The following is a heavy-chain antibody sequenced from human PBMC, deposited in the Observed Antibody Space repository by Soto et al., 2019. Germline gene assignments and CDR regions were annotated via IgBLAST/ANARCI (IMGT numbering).Heavy chain of an antibody. CDR2: IYYSGST. Sequence: QVQLQESGPGLVKPSQTLSLTCTVSGGSISSGGYYWSWIRQHPGKGLEWIGYIYYSGSTYYNPSLKSGVTISVDTSKNKFSRKLSADPGPYTAVYYCARSRSINYYYYMDVWGKGTTVTVSS. V-gene: IGHV4-31*03. CDR1: GGSISSGGYY. CDR3: ARSRSINYYYYMDV. D-gene: IGHD3-10*01. J-gene: IGHJ6*03.